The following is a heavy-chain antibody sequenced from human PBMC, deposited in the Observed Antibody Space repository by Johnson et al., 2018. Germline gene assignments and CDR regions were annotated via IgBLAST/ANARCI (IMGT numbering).Heavy chain of an antibody. Sequence: VQLGECGGGLVQPGGSLRLSCAASGFTFSSYAMSWVRQAPGKGLEWVSAISGSGGSTYYADSVKGRFTISRDNYKNTLYLQMNSLRAEDTAVYYCAKDMVGSGWGAEDFQHWGQGTLVTVSS. D-gene: IGHD6-19*01. CDR1: GFTFSSYA. V-gene: IGHV3-23*04. CDR3: AKDMVGSGWGAEDFQH. J-gene: IGHJ1*01. CDR2: ISGSGGST.